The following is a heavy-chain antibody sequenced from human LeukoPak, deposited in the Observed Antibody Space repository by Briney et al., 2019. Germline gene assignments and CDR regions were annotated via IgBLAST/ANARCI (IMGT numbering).Heavy chain of an antibody. D-gene: IGHD3-16*01. J-gene: IGHJ4*02. CDR3: ARIHPEGLGGAGVDY. CDR1: GGSISSYY. Sequence: PSETLSLTCTVSGGSISSYYWSWIRLPPGKGLEWIGYLSKSGNTNYSPSLKSRVTMFGDTSKNQFFLKLSSVTAADTAVYYCARIHPEGLGGAGVDYWGQGTLVTVSS. CDR2: LSKSGNT. V-gene: IGHV4-4*08.